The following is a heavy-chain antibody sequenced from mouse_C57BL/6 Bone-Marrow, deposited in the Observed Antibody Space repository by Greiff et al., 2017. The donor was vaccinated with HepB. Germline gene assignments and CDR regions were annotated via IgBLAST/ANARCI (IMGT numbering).Heavy chain of an antibody. CDR3: ARTDDGYSLFAY. V-gene: IGHV1-55*01. D-gene: IGHD2-3*01. CDR2: IYPGSGST. CDR1: GYTFTSYW. Sequence: QVQLKQPGAELVKPGASVKMSCKASGYTFTSYWITWVKQRPGQGLEWIGDIYPGSGSTNYNEKFKSKATLTVDTSSSTAYMQLSSLTSEDSAVYYCARTDDGYSLFAYWGQGTLVTVSA. J-gene: IGHJ3*01.